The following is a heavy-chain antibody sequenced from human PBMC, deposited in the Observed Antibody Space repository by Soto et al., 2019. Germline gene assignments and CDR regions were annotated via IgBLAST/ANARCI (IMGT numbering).Heavy chain of an antibody. V-gene: IGHV4-59*01. Sequence: SETLSLTCTVSGCSISSYYWSWIRRPPGTGLGWIGYIYNRGSTNYNPPLKSRVPISVDTSKNHFSRKLSSVTAADTAVYYCARYNWGAMGAFNIWGQGKMVTVS. CDR1: GCSISSYY. J-gene: IGHJ3*02. CDR3: ARYNWGAMGAFNI. CDR2: IYNRGST. D-gene: IGHD1-1*01.